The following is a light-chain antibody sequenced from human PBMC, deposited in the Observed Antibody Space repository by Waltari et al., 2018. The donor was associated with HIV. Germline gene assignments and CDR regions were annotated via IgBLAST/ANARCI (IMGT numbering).Light chain of an antibody. CDR3: SSFTAYTNHVL. J-gene: IGLJ2*01. V-gene: IGLV2-14*03. Sequence: QSGLTQPASVTGSPGQSLTISCSGSSSDIGAYDHVSWYRQHPGEAPKVMIYSVNKRPAGVSERLSGSKSGNTASRTISGLQAEDEAIYHCSSFTAYTNHVLFGGGTRLTVL. CDR2: SVN. CDR1: SSDIGAYDH.